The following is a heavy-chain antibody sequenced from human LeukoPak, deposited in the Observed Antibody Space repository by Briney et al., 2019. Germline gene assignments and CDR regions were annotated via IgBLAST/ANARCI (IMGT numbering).Heavy chain of an antibody. CDR2: INHSGST. D-gene: IGHD5-18*01. V-gene: IGHV4-34*01. CDR3: ARGGYSYGYNYGMDV. CDR1: GGSFSGYY. J-gene: IGHJ6*02. Sequence: PSETLSLTCAVYGGSFSGYYWSWIRQPPGKGLEWIGEINHSGSTNCNPSLKSRVTISVDTSKNQFSLKLSSVTAADTAVYYCARGGYSYGYNYGMDVWGQGTTVTVSS.